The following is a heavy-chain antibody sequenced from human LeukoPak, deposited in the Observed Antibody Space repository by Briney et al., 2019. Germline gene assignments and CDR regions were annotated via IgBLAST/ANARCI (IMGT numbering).Heavy chain of an antibody. CDR2: IRFSGNTI. D-gene: IGHD3-9*01. CDR3: ARSEPYYDILTGYYYYYHGMDV. Sequence: PGGSLRLSCAASGLTFSSYEMNWVRQAPGKGLEWVSYIRFSGNTIYYADSVKGRFTISRDNAKNSLYLQMNSLRAEDTAVYYCARSEPYYDILTGYYYYYHGMDVWGQGTTVTVSS. V-gene: IGHV3-48*03. CDR1: GLTFSSYE. J-gene: IGHJ6*02.